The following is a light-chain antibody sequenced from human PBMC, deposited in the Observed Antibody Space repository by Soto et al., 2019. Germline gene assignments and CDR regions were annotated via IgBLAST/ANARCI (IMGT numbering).Light chain of an antibody. V-gene: IGKV1-5*03. CDR2: KAS. CDR3: QQYNGYGR. CDR1: QNINSW. J-gene: IGKJ1*01. Sequence: DIQMTQSPSTRSASVGDRVTITCRASQNINSWLAWYQQKPGKAPKLLIHKASSLQSGVPSRFSGSGSGTEFTLTISSLDPDDIATYYCQQYNGYGRFGQGTKVDIK.